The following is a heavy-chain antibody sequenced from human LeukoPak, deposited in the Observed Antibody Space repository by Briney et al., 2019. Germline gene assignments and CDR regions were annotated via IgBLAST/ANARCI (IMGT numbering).Heavy chain of an antibody. Sequence: GGSLRLSCAASGFTFSSYAMHWVRQAPGKGLEWVAVISFDELNIYYGDSVKGRFTISRDNSKDTSYLQINSLKDDDTAVYYCARGPHVSYFDNWGQGTLVTVSS. CDR2: ISFDELNI. CDR1: GFTFSSYA. J-gene: IGHJ4*02. V-gene: IGHV3-30-3*01. D-gene: IGHD3-10*02. CDR3: ARGPHVSYFDN.